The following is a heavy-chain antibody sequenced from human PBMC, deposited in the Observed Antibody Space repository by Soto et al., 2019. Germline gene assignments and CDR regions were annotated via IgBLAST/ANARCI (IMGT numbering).Heavy chain of an antibody. Sequence: GGSLRLSCAASGFTFDDYAMHWVRQAPGKGLEWVSLISWDGGSTYYADSVKGRFTISRDNSKNSLYLQMNSLRAEDTALYYCAKDWAAASHTYYYGMDVWGQGTTVTVSS. D-gene: IGHD6-13*01. CDR1: GFTFDDYA. J-gene: IGHJ6*02. CDR3: AKDWAAASHTYYYGMDV. CDR2: ISWDGGST. V-gene: IGHV3-43D*03.